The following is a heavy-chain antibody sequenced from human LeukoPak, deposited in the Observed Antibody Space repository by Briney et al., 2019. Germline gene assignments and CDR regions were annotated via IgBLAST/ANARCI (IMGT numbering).Heavy chain of an antibody. D-gene: IGHD3-16*02. J-gene: IGHJ4*02. Sequence: PGGSLRLSCAASGFTVSSNYMSWVRQAPGKGLEWVGRLKSKTDGGTTDYAAPVKGRFTISRDDSKNTLYLQMNSLKTEDTAVYYCTTGDMITFGGVIVKGSFDYWGQGTLVTVSS. CDR1: GFTVSSNY. CDR2: LKSKTDGGTT. CDR3: TTGDMITFGGVIVKGSFDY. V-gene: IGHV3-15*01.